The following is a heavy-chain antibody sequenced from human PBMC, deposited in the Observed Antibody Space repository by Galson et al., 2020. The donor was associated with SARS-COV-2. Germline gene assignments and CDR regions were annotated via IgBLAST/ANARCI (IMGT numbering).Heavy chain of an antibody. CDR1: GGSISGGTFS. V-gene: IGHV4-31*03. D-gene: IGHD2-15*01. Sequence: ASETLSLTCTVSGGSISGGTFSWSWIRQHPGQGLEWIGYISSSGRTYYNPSLNSRIPISVDTSKNQFSLNLRSVTAADTAVFYCARSAEVEGAFDFGGLGTMVTVSS. J-gene: IGHJ3*01. CDR2: ISSSGRT. CDR3: ARSAEVEGAFDF.